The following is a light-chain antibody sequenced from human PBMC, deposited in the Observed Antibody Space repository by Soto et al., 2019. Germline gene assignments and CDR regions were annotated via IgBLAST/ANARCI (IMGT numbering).Light chain of an antibody. V-gene: IGLV1-47*01. CDR2: RNN. Sequence: QSVLTQPPSASGTPGQRVTISCSGSSSNIGSNYVYWYQQFPGTAPKLLIYRNNHRPSGVPDRFSGSKSGTSASLAISGLRSEDEADYHCAAWDDSLRGWVFGGGTKLTVL. CDR3: AAWDDSLRGWV. CDR1: SSNIGSNY. J-gene: IGLJ3*02.